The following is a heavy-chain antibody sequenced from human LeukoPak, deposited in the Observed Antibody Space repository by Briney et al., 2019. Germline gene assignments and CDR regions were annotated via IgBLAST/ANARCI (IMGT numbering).Heavy chain of an antibody. D-gene: IGHD3-10*01. V-gene: IGHV3-48*04. CDR1: GSTFSSYS. Sequence: GGSLRLSCAASGSTFSSYSMNWVRQAPGKGLEWVSYISSSSSTIYYADSVKGRFTISRDNAKNSLYLQMNSLRAEDTAVYYCARVGGHMVRGVIIPFDYWGQGTLVTVSS. J-gene: IGHJ4*02. CDR2: ISSSSSTI. CDR3: ARVGGHMVRGVIIPFDY.